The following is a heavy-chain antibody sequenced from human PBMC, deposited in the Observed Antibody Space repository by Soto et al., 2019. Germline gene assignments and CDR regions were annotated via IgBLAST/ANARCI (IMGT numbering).Heavy chain of an antibody. J-gene: IGHJ4*02. D-gene: IGHD4-4*01. CDR3: ARHSNEYRKSLDN. CDR1: GGSISGYY. V-gene: IGHV4-59*08. CDR2: IHYTGSS. Sequence: QLQLQESGPGLVKPSETLSLTCPVSGGSISGYYWSWIRQPPGKGLEWIAFIHYTGSSNSNPSLELRFTMTIDTSKNQFALKLSSVTAADTAVYYCARHSNEYRKSLDNWGQGTLVTVS.